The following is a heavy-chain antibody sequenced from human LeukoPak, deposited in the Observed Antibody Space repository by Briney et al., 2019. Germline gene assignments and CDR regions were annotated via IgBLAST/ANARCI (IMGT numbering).Heavy chain of an antibody. CDR1: GFTFSSYA. V-gene: IGHV3-30*18. Sequence: GGSLGLSCAASGFTFSSYAMSWVRQAPGKGLEWVAVISYDGSNKYYADSVKGRFTISRDNSKNTLYLQMNSLRAEDTAVYYCAKDQGWNWNYVNYWGQGTLVTVSS. J-gene: IGHJ4*02. D-gene: IGHD1-1*01. CDR2: ISYDGSNK. CDR3: AKDQGWNWNYVNY.